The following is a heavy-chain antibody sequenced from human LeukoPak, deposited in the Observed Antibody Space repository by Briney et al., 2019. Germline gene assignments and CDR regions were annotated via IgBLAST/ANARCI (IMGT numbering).Heavy chain of an antibody. CDR2: IIPNSGGT. Sequence: GASVKVSCKASGGTFSSYAISWVRQAPGQGLEWMGGIIPNSGGTNYAQKFQGRVTMTRDTSISTAYMELSRLRSDDTAVYYCARDSASYYYDSSGYTESDYWGQGTLVTVSS. J-gene: IGHJ4*02. CDR1: GGTFSSYA. D-gene: IGHD3-22*01. CDR3: ARDSASYYYDSSGYTESDY. V-gene: IGHV1-2*02.